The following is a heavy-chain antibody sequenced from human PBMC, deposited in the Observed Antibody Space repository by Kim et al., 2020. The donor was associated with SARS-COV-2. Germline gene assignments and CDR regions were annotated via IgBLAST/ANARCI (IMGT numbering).Heavy chain of an antibody. CDR2: IYYSGST. CDR3: ARGERRNRGYYYGMDV. V-gene: IGHV4-59*01. D-gene: IGHD1-1*01. CDR1: GGSISSYY. Sequence: SETLSLTCTVSGGSISSYYWSWIRQPPGKGLEWIGYIYYSGSTNYNPSLKSRVTISVDTSKNQFSLKLSSVTAADTAVYYCARGERRNRGYYYGMDVWGQGTTVTVSS. J-gene: IGHJ6*02.